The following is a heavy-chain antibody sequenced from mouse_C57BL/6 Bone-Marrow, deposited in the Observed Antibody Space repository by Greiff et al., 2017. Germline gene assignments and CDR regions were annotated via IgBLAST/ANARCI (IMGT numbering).Heavy chain of an antibody. D-gene: IGHD2-4*01. J-gene: IGHJ4*01. CDR1: GYSFTDYN. CDR2: INPNYGTT. V-gene: IGHV1-39*01. Sequence: VHVKQSGPELVKPGASVKISCKASGYSFTDYNMNWVKQSNGKSLEWIGVINPNYGTTSYNQKFKVKATLTVDQSSSTAYMQLNSLTSEDSAVYYCARGYDYDYSMDYWGQGTSVTVSS. CDR3: ARGYDYDYSMDY.